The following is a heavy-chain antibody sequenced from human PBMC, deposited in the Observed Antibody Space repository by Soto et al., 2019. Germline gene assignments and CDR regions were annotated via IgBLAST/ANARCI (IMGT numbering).Heavy chain of an antibody. D-gene: IGHD5-12*01. Sequence: QITLKESGPTLMKPTQTLTLTCTFSGFSLSTRGVGVAWIRQPPGKALEWLALIFWDDDKWYNPSLKSRLTIPEDTPKNQVVLRMTNIDPVDTATYYCAHRPRGYAYYFDFWGQGTLVTVSS. J-gene: IGHJ4*02. CDR2: IFWDDDK. CDR3: AHRPRGYAYYFDF. CDR1: GFSLSTRGVG. V-gene: IGHV2-5*02.